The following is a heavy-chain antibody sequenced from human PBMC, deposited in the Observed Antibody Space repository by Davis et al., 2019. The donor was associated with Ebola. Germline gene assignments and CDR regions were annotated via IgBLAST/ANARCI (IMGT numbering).Heavy chain of an antibody. CDR2: INSHNGNT. V-gene: IGHV1-18*01. J-gene: IGHJ5*02. D-gene: IGHD4-11*01. Sequence: AASVKVSCKASGYTFMSYGISWVRQDPGQGLEWMGWINSHNGNTNYAQKLQGRVTMTTDTSTSTAYMELRSLRSDDTAVYYCARDQFQDYSNYAQVRFDPWGQGTLVTVS. CDR1: GYTFMSYG. CDR3: ARDQFQDYSNYAQVRFDP.